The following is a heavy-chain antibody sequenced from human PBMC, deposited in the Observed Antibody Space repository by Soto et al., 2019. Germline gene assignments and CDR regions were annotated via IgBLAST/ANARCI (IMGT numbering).Heavy chain of an antibody. Sequence: EVQLVDSGGGLVQPGGSLRLSCAASGFIFSNYVMSWVRQAPGKGLEWVSSISDSGGYTYYADSVKGRFTISRDNSKNTQYKNMHSLKAEATGIYYCAKRPRALLTFDYWGQGTQVTVSS. CDR2: ISDSGGYT. V-gene: IGHV3-23*04. CDR3: AKRPRALLTFDY. CDR1: GFIFSNYV. D-gene: IGHD1-26*01. J-gene: IGHJ4*02.